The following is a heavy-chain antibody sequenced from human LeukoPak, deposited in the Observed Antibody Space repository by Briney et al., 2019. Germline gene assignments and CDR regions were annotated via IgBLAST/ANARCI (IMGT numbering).Heavy chain of an antibody. CDR2: INHSGST. D-gene: IGHD2-21*01. CDR1: GGSFSGYY. J-gene: IGHJ6*02. V-gene: IGHV4-34*01. CDR3: ARAVEKDYYYYGMDV. Sequence: PSETLSLTCAVYGGSFSGYYWSWIRQPPGKGPEWIGEINHSGSTNYNPSLKSRVTISVDTSKNQFSLKLSSVTAADTAVYYCARAVEKDYYYYGMDVWGQGTTVTVSS.